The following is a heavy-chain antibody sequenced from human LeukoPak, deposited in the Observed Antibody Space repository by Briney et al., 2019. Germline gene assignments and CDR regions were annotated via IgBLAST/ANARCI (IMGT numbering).Heavy chain of an antibody. D-gene: IGHD6-6*01. V-gene: IGHV3-48*03. J-gene: IGHJ4*02. CDR2: ISTSGSTI. CDR3: ARGGASRPDY. Sequence: PGGSLRLSCAASGFTFSSYEMNWVRQAPGRGLEWVSYISTSGSTIYYADSVKGRFTISRDNGKNSLYLQMNTLRAEDTAVYYCARGGASRPDYWGRGTLVSVSS. CDR1: GFTFSSYE.